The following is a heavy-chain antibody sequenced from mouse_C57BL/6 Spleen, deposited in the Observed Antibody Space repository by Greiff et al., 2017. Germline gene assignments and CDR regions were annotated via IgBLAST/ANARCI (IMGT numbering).Heavy chain of an antibody. J-gene: IGHJ4*01. CDR3: ACDDDDEGYAMDY. CDR1: GFTFSDYG. Sequence: EVKLVESGGGLVKPGGSVKLSCAASGFTFSDYGMHWVRQGPVKGLEWVGYISSGSSTINYADTVKGRFTITRDNAKNTLFLQMTSLRSEDTARYYCACDDDDEGYAMDYWGQGTSVTVSS. CDR2: ISSGSSTI. D-gene: IGHD2-4*01. V-gene: IGHV5-17*01.